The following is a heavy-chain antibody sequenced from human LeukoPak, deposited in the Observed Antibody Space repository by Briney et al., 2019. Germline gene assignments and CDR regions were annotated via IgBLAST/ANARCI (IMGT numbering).Heavy chain of an antibody. CDR2: ISYSGST. Sequence: SETLSLTCTVSGGSISSYYWSWIRQPPGRGLEWIGYISYSGSTNYNPSLKSRVTISVDTSKNQFSLKLSSVTAADTAVYYCARLIFCGGDCYYFDYWGQGTLVTVSS. J-gene: IGHJ4*02. V-gene: IGHV4-59*08. D-gene: IGHD2-21*02. CDR3: ARLIFCGGDCYYFDY. CDR1: GGSISSYY.